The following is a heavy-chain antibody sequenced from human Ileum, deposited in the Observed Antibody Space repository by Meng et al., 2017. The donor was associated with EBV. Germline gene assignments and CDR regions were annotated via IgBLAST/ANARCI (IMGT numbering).Heavy chain of an antibody. CDR3: ARGRRFGSGRYALDY. Sequence: QVQLQESGHVLVKPSGTLSLICAVSGATIGSSYWWTWVRQPPEKGLEWIGEIYHSGSTNYNPSLKSRLTLSVDKSKSQFSLELISVTAADTAVYYCARGRRFGSGRYALDYWGQGTLVTVSS. D-gene: IGHD3-10*01. CDR1: GATIGSSYW. J-gene: IGHJ4*02. V-gene: IGHV4-4*02. CDR2: IYHSGST.